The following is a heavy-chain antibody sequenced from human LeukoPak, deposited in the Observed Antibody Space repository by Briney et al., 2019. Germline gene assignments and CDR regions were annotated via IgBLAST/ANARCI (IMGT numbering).Heavy chain of an antibody. CDR3: ARATRPYSRHAFDI. Sequence: SVKVSCTASGGTFSSYAISWVRQAPGQGLEWMGGIIPIFGTANYAQKFQGRVTITADESTSTAYMELSSLRSEDTAVYYCARATRPYSRHAFDIWGQGTMVTVSS. CDR1: GGTFSSYA. V-gene: IGHV1-69*13. D-gene: IGHD2-15*01. CDR2: IIPIFGTA. J-gene: IGHJ3*02.